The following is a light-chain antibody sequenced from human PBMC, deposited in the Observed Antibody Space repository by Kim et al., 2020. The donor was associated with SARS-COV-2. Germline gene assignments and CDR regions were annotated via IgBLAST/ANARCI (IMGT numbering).Light chain of an antibody. CDR2: DVT. CDR1: SSDVCGYNY. CDR3: CSYAGSYTNYV. Sequence: SVTNPCTGTSSDVCGYNYVSWYQQHPGKAPILMIYDVTKRPSGVPDRFSGSKSGNTASLTISGLQAEDEADYYCCSYAGSYTNYVFGTGTKVTVL. J-gene: IGLJ1*01. V-gene: IGLV2-11*01.